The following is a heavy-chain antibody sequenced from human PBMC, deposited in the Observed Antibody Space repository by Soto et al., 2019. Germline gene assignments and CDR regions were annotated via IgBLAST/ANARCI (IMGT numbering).Heavy chain of an antibody. Sequence: SETLCLTCALYGGSLSGYYWRWIRQPPGKGLEGIGEINVDGSTNYNPSLKSRVIISVDTSQHQFSLKVTSVTAEDTAVYYCARGRRPDYDFWSGRHDAFDIWGQGTMVTVS. CDR1: GGSLSGYY. CDR2: INVDGST. V-gene: IGHV4-34*01. D-gene: IGHD3-3*01. CDR3: ARGRRPDYDFWSGRHDAFDI. J-gene: IGHJ3*02.